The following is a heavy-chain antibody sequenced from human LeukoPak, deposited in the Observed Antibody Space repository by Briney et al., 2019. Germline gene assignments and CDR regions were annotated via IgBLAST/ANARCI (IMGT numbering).Heavy chain of an antibody. CDR3: ARDLLDIVTTIEESFDKYGMDV. D-gene: IGHD5-12*01. J-gene: IGHJ6*02. V-gene: IGHV3-7*01. Sequence: GGSLRLSCAASGFTFSSYWMTWVRQAPGKGLEWVANIREDGSEKYYVDSVKGRFTISRDNAKNSVYLHMNSLRAEDTAVYYCARDLLDIVTTIEESFDKYGMDVWGQGTTVTVSS. CDR1: GFTFSSYW. CDR2: IREDGSEK.